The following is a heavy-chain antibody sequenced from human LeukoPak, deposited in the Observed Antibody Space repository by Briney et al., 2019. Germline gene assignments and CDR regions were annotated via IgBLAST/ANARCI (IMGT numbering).Heavy chain of an antibody. V-gene: IGHV4-39*01. CDR3: ARRGGYCSGGSCYYWFDP. Sequence: SETLSLTCTVSGVSISSSSYYWDWIRQPPGKGLEWIGSTYYSGSTYYNASLKSRVTVSVDTSKNQFSLKLSSVTVADTAVYYCARRGGYCSGGSCYYWFDPWGQGTLVTVSS. D-gene: IGHD2-15*01. J-gene: IGHJ5*02. CDR2: TYYSGST. CDR1: GVSISSSSYY.